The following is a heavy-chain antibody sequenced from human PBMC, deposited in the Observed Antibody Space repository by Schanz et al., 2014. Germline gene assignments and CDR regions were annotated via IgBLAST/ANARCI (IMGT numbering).Heavy chain of an antibody. Sequence: EVQLVESGGGLIQPGGSLRLSCAVSGFTVNTNYMSWVRQAPGKGLEWISSMYINSGSTQYADSVKGRFIISRDSSKYTLFLQMNSLRAEDTAVYFCARDGGRDGYNLAFDVWGQGTLVTVSS. V-gene: IGHV3-53*01. CDR1: GFTVNTNY. J-gene: IGHJ3*01. CDR2: MYINSGST. D-gene: IGHD5-12*01. CDR3: ARDGGRDGYNLAFDV.